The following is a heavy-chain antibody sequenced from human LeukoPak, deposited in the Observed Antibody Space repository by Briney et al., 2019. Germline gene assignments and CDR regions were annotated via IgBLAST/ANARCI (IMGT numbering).Heavy chain of an antibody. CDR2: MNPNSGNT. CDR3: ARGVARADRSGYCSSTSCPRPYYFDY. V-gene: IGHV1-8*01. CDR1: GYTFTSFD. Sequence: ASVKVSCTASGYTFTSFDINWVRQATGQGLEWMGWMNPNSGNTGYAQKFQGRVTMTRNTSISTAYMELSSLRSEDTAVYYCARGVARADRSGYCSSTSCPRPYYFDYWGQGTLVTVSS. J-gene: IGHJ4*02. D-gene: IGHD2-2*01.